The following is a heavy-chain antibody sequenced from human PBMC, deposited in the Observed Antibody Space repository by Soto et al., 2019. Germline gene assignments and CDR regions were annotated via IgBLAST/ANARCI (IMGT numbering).Heavy chain of an antibody. D-gene: IGHD3-10*01. CDR2: ICSRSSHT. CDR1: GFNLNEFY. V-gene: IGHV3-11*06. Sequence: PGGSLRLSCTASGFNLNEFYMSWVRQAPGKGLAWVAYICSRSSHTTYADSVKGRFTISRDNAKNSLYLQINRLRAEDTAVSFCARNKGEGSYVDVWGQGALVTVSS. J-gene: IGHJ5*02. CDR3: ARNKGEGSYVDV.